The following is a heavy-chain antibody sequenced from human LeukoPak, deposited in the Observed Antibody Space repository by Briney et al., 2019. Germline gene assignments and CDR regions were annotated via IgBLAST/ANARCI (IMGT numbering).Heavy chain of an antibody. V-gene: IGHV1-69*13. J-gene: IGHJ5*02. CDR3: AKSSTSRYSWFDP. CDR2: IIPIFGTA. D-gene: IGHD2-2*01. CDR1: GGTFSSYA. Sequence: ASVKVSCKASGGTFSSYAISWVRQAPGQGREWMGGIIPIFGTANYAQKFQGRVTITADESTSTAYMELSSLRSEDTAVYYCAKSSTSRYSWFDPWGQGTLVTVSS.